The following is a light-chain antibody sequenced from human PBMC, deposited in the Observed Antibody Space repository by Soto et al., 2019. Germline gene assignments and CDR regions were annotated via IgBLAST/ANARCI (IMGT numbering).Light chain of an antibody. CDR1: QSVSSSY. V-gene: IGKV3-20*01. J-gene: IGKJ1*01. CDR2: GAS. Sequence: EIVLTQSPGTLSLSPGERATLSCRASQSVSSSYLAWYQQRPGQAPRLLIYGASSRATGIPDRFSGSGSGTAFTLTISRLETEDFAVYYCQQYGRTFGQGTKVEIK. CDR3: QQYGRT.